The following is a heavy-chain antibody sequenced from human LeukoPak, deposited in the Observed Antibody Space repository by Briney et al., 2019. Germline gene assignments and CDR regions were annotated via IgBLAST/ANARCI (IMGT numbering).Heavy chain of an antibody. CDR2: VHGMGGT. J-gene: IGHJ4*02. Sequence: SETLSLTCSVSGDSISNYHWSWIRQPAGKGLEWIGRVHGMGGTNYNPSLKSRVTMSLDTSKNQFSLTLTSVSAADTAVYYCARAISSLVHSSSWSFDYWGQGYLVTVSS. D-gene: IGHD6-13*01. V-gene: IGHV4-4*07. CDR1: GDSISNYH. CDR3: ARAISSLVHSSSWSFDY.